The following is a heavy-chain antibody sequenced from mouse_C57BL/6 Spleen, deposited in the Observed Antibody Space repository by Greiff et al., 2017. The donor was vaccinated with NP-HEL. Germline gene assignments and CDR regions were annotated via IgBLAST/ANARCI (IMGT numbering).Heavy chain of an antibody. CDR1: GYTFTSYW. CDR2: IDPSDSET. J-gene: IGHJ1*03. V-gene: IGHV1-52*01. CDR3: ARDYDRGDWYFDV. D-gene: IGHD2-4*01. Sequence: QVQLQQPGAELVRPGSSVKLSCKASGYTFTSYWMHWVKQRPIQGLEWIGNIDPSDSETHYNQKFKDKATLTVDKSSSTAYMQLSSLTSEDSAVYYCARDYDRGDWYFDVWGTGTTVTVSS.